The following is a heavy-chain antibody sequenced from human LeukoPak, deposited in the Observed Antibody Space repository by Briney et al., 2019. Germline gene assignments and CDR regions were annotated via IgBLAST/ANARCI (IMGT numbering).Heavy chain of an antibody. CDR2: INPNTGGT. CDR3: ARAHSSSWYMDY. Sequence: ASVKVSCKASGYTFTGYYMHWVRQAPGQGLEWMGWINPNTGGTNYAQKFQGRVTMTRDTSISTAYMELSRLRSDDTAVYYCARAHSSSWYMDYWGQGTLVTVSS. J-gene: IGHJ4*02. CDR1: GYTFTGYY. V-gene: IGHV1-2*02. D-gene: IGHD6-13*01.